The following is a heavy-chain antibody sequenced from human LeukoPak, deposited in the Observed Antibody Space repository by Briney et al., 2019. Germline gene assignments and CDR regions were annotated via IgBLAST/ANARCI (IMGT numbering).Heavy chain of an antibody. CDR3: AKDKRAVAGPVDY. CDR2: ISYDGSNK. J-gene: IGHJ4*02. V-gene: IGHV3-30*18. Sequence: GRSLRLSCAASGFTFSSYGMHWVRQAPGKGLEWVAVISYDGSNKYYADSVKGRFTISRDNAKNSLFLQMNSLRAEDTALYYCAKDKRAVAGPVDYWGQGTLVTVSS. D-gene: IGHD6-19*01. CDR1: GFTFSSYG.